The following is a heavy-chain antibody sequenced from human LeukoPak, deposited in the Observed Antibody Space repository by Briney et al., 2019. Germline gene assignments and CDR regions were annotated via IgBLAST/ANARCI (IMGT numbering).Heavy chain of an antibody. J-gene: IGHJ5*02. CDR1: GFTFSAYS. CDR3: ARDFRYSGSYHHWFDP. V-gene: IGHV3-21*01. CDR2: ISSSGTYI. Sequence: PGGSLRLSCAASGFTFSAYSINWVRQDPGGGLEWVSSISSSGTYIYYADSVKGRFTISRDNAKNSLSLQMNSLRAEDTAVYYCARDFRYSGSYHHWFDPWGQGTLVTVSS. D-gene: IGHD1-26*01.